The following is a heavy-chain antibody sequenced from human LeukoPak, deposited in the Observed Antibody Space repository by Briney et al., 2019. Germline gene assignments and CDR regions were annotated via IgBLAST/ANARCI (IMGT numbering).Heavy chain of an antibody. J-gene: IGHJ6*03. V-gene: IGHV3-30*03. Sequence: PGGSLRLSCAASEFSVGSNYMTWVRQAPGKGLEWVAVISYDGSNKYYADSVKGRFTISRDNSKNTLYLQMNSLRAEDTAVYYCARGTSGYRWYYYYYYMDVWGKGTTVTVSS. CDR3: ARGTSGYRWYYYYYYMDV. CDR1: EFSVGSNY. CDR2: ISYDGSNK. D-gene: IGHD3-22*01.